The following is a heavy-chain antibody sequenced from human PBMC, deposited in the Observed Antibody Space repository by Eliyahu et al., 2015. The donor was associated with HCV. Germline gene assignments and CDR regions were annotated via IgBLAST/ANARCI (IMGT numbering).Heavy chain of an antibody. CDR2: INHSGST. CDR1: GGSFSGYY. V-gene: IGHV4-34*01. CDR3: ARASYGMDV. Sequence: QVQLQQWGAGLLKPSETLSLTCXVYGGSFSGYYWSWIRQPPGKGLEWIGEINHSGSTNYNPSLKSRVTISVDTSKNQFSLKLSSVTAADTAVYYCARASYGMDVWGQGTTVTVSS. J-gene: IGHJ6*02.